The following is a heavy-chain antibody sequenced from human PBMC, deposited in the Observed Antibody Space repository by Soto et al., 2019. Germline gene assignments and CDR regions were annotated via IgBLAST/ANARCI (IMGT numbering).Heavy chain of an antibody. Sequence: SVKVSCKASGGTFSSYAISWVRQAPGQGLEWMGGIIPIFGTANYAQKFQGRVTITADESTSTAYMELSSLRSEDTAVYYCARVSDRTTVTTVYYYGMDVWGQGTTVTVSS. CDR3: ARVSDRTTVTTVYYYGMDV. CDR1: GGTFSSYA. D-gene: IGHD4-4*01. J-gene: IGHJ6*02. V-gene: IGHV1-69*01. CDR2: IIPIFGTA.